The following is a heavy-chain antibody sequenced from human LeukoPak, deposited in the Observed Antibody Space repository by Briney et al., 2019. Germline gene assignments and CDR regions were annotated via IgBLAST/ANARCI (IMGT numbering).Heavy chain of an antibody. CDR1: GFTFSSYA. Sequence: PGGSLRLSCAASGFTFSSYAMSWVRQAPGKGLEWVSSISGSGDSTYCADSVRGRFTISRDNSKNTLYLQMNSLRAEDTAVFYCAKDIDGSAYHTLFDYWGQGNLVTVSS. V-gene: IGHV3-23*01. CDR2: ISGSGDST. J-gene: IGHJ4*02. CDR3: AKDIDGSAYHTLFDY. D-gene: IGHD3-22*01.